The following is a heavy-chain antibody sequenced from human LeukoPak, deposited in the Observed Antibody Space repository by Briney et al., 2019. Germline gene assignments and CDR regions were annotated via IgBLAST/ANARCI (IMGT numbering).Heavy chain of an antibody. CDR2: INTNTGNP. CDR3: ARYSWLSALGLFDS. D-gene: IGHD3-9*01. CDR1: GYTFTSYG. Sequence: ASVKVSCKASGYTFTSYGISWVRQAPGQGLEWMGWINTNTGNPTYAQGFTGRFVFSLDTSVSTAYLQISSLKTEDTAVYYCARYSWLSALGLFDSWGQGTLVTVSS. J-gene: IGHJ4*02. V-gene: IGHV7-4-1*02.